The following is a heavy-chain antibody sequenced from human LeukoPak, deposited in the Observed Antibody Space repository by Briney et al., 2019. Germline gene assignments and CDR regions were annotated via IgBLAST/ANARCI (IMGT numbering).Heavy chain of an antibody. CDR2: IYHSGGT. CDR3: ARGRGSGCYYRYLVY. V-gene: IGHV4-4*02. D-gene: IGHD3-22*01. CDR1: GGSISSSNR. J-gene: IGHJ4*02. Sequence: SDTLTLTCAVSGGSISSSNRWSWLRQPPGMGLEWIGEIYHSGGTNYNPSLKSRVTISVDKSKNQFSLKLSSVTAADTAVYYCARGRGSGCYYRYLVYWGQGTLVTVSS.